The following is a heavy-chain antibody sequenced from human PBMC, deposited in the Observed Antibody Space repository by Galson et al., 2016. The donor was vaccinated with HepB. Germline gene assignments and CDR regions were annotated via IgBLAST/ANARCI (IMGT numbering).Heavy chain of an antibody. V-gene: IGHV3-43*02. J-gene: IGHJ5*02. D-gene: IGHD2/OR15-2a*01. CDR3: GILYGGFDP. CDR1: GFTFSTYW. Sequence: SLRLSCAASGFTFSTYWMSWVRQAPGKGLECVSLISGDGTGRYYADSVKGRFSISRDNSKNSLYLQMNSLRTGDGALSYCGILYGGFDPWGQGTLVTVSS. CDR2: ISGDGTGR.